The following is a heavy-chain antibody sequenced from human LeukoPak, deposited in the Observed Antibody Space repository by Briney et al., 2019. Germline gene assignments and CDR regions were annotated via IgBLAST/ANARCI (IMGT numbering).Heavy chain of an antibody. CDR2: IYYSGST. CDR3: ARRITFGGVMGNKDNWFDP. V-gene: IGHV4-59*08. D-gene: IGHD3-16*01. Sequence: SETLSLTCTVSGGSFSTYYWSWIRQPPGKGLEWIGYIYYSGSTNYNPSLKSRVTISVDTSKNQFSLKLSSVTAADTAVYYCARRITFGGVMGNKDNWFDPWGQGTLVTVSS. J-gene: IGHJ5*02. CDR1: GGSFSTYY.